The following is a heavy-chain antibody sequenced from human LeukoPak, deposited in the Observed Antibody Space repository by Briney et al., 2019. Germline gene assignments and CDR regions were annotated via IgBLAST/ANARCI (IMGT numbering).Heavy chain of an antibody. CDR3: VLTGDGGYWYYFDY. D-gene: IGHD7-27*01. Sequence: GGSLRLSCAASGFTFSSYWMHWVRQAPGKGLVWVSHINSDGSSTSYADSVKGRFTISRDNAKNTLYLQMNSLRAEDTAVYYCVLTGDGGYWYYFDYWGQGTLVTVSS. V-gene: IGHV3-74*01. J-gene: IGHJ4*02. CDR2: INSDGSST. CDR1: GFTFSSYW.